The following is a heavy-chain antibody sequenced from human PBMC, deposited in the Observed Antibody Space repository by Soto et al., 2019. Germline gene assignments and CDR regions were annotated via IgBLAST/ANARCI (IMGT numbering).Heavy chain of an antibody. V-gene: IGHV3-30*18. D-gene: IGHD2-21*02. CDR2: ISYDGNKK. CDR3: AKDQLEEVTGELYYFAY. CDR1: GFTFSSYG. Sequence: GVSLRLSCAASGFTFSSYGMHGVRQAPGKGLEWVAVISYDGNKKYYADSVKGRFTISRDNSKNTLYLQMNSLRAEDTAVYYCAKDQLEEVTGELYYFAYWGQGTLVTVSS. J-gene: IGHJ4*02.